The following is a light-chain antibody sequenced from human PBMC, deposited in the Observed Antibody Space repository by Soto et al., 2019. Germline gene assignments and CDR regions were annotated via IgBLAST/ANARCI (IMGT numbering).Light chain of an antibody. J-gene: IGLJ2*01. CDR2: RNN. V-gene: IGLV1-47*01. CDR3: AAWDDSLSGVV. Sequence: QSVLTQPPSASGTPGQRGSISCSGSSSNIGSNYVYWYQQLPGTAPKLLIYRNNQRPSGVPDRFSGYKSGTSASLAISGLRSEDEADYYCAAWDDSLSGVVFGGGTKLTVL. CDR1: SSNIGSNY.